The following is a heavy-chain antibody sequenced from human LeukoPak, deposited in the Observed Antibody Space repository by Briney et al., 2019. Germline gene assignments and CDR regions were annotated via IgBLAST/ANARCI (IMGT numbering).Heavy chain of an antibody. V-gene: IGHV4-59*01. D-gene: IGHD6-19*01. CDR2: IHYTGST. Sequence: SETLSLTCTVSGGSISSYYWSWIRQSPGKGLECIGYIHYTGSTNHNPSLKSRVTISVETSKNQFSLKLSSVTAADTAVYYCARDFDSSGWSGAFDIWGQGTMVTVSS. CDR1: GGSISSYY. J-gene: IGHJ3*02. CDR3: ARDFDSSGWSGAFDI.